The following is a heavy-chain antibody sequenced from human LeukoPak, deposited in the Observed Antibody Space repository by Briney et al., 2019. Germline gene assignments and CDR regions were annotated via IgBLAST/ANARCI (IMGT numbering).Heavy chain of an antibody. Sequence: GGSLRLSCAASGFTFSSYAMHWVRQAPGKGLVYVSAISSNGGSTYYANSVKGRFTISRDNSKNTLYLQMGSLRAEDMAVYYCARVTGDDYVDYWGQGTLVTVSS. CDR2: ISSNGGST. D-gene: IGHD3-10*01. J-gene: IGHJ4*02. CDR1: GFTFSSYA. CDR3: ARVTGDDYVDY. V-gene: IGHV3-64*01.